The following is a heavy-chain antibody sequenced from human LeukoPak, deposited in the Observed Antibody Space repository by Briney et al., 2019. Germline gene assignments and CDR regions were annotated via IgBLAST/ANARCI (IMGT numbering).Heavy chain of an antibody. CDR1: GFTFDDYA. Sequence: GRSLRLSCAASGFTFDDYAMHWVRQAPGKGLEWVSGISRNSGSIGYADSVKGRFTISRDNAKNSLYLQMNSLRAEDTALYYCAKARGYYDSSGYSAWGQGTLVTVSS. D-gene: IGHD3-22*01. CDR3: AKARGYYDSSGYSA. V-gene: IGHV3-9*01. J-gene: IGHJ5*02. CDR2: ISRNSGSI.